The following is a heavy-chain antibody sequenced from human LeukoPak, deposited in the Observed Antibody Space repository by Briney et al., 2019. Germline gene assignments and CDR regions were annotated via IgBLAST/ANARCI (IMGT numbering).Heavy chain of an antibody. D-gene: IGHD1-26*01. CDR1: GYTLTELS. Sequence: ASVKVSCKVSGYTLTELSMHWVRQAPGQGLEWMGRINPNNGATNYAQKLQGRVTITGDTSISTAYMELSSLRSDDTAVYYCTRESGSYHGNDYWGQGTLVTVSS. J-gene: IGHJ4*02. CDR3: TRESGSYHGNDY. V-gene: IGHV1-2*06. CDR2: INPNNGAT.